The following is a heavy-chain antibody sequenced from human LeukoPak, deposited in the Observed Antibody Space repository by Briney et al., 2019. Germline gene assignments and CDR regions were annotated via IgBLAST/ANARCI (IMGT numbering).Heavy chain of an antibody. CDR3: ARHNYYDSSTYYQLSA. D-gene: IGHD3-22*01. J-gene: IGHJ5*02. CDR1: GGTFSSYA. V-gene: IGHV1-69*05. CDR2: FIPIFGPA. Sequence: SVKVSCKASGGTFSSYAISWVRQAPGQGLEWMGGFIPIFGPANYAQKFQGRVTITTDESTSTAYMELSSLTSEDTAVYYCARHNYYDSSTYYQLSAWGQGTLVSVSS.